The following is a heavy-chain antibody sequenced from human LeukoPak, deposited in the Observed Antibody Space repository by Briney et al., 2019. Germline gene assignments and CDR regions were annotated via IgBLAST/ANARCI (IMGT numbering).Heavy chain of an antibody. D-gene: IGHD4-23*01. CDR3: VKALDYGGNHAFDI. J-gene: IGHJ3*02. CDR2: ISSNGGST. CDR1: GFTFSSYA. Sequence: PGGSLRLSCSASGFTFSSYAMHWVRQAPGKGLEYVSAISSNGGSTYYADSVKGRFTISRDNSKNTLYVQMSSLRPEDTAVYYCVKALDYGGNHAFDIWGQGTMVTVSS. V-gene: IGHV3-64*05.